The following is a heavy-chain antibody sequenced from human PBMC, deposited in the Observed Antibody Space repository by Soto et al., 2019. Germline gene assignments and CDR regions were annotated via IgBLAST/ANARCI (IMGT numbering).Heavy chain of an antibody. V-gene: IGHV4-31*03. CDR1: GGSISSGGYY. J-gene: IGHJ3*02. Sequence: QVQLQESGPGLVKPSQTLSLTCTVSGGSISSGGYYWSWIRQHPGKGLEWIGYIYYSGSTYYNPSLKSRVTISVDTSKNQFSLKLSFVTAADTAVYYCASGGDPEADAFDIWGQGTMVTVSS. CDR2: IYYSGST. CDR3: ASGGDPEADAFDI. D-gene: IGHD2-21*02.